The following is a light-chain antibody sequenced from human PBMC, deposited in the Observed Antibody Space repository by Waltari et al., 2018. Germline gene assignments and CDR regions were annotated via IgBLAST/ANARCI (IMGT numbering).Light chain of an antibody. CDR2: GAS. V-gene: IGKV1-27*01. CDR1: QGISID. CDR3: QKYDSAPQT. Sequence: DIQMTQSPSSLSASVGDRATITCRARQGISIDLAWYQQKPGKAPKLLIFGASTLQFGVPSRFSGSGSGTDFTLTISGLQPDDFATYYCQKYDSAPQTFGQGTKVEIK. J-gene: IGKJ1*01.